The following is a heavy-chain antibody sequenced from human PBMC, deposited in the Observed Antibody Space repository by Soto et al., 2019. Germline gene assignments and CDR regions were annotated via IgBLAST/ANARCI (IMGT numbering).Heavy chain of an antibody. Sequence: SGPTLVNPTQPLTLTCSFSGFSLSTSGMAVGWVRQPPGKALEWLALIYWDDDKRYNPSLNNRLTTTTDTSKTQAVLMMTNLDPVDTATYYCVHSSRLYSDPPNSPYYFDYWGHGTLVTVSS. CDR1: GFSLSTSGMA. V-gene: IGHV2-5*02. CDR2: IYWDDDK. J-gene: IGHJ4*01. D-gene: IGHD2-21*01. CDR3: VHSSRLYSDPPNSPYYFDY.